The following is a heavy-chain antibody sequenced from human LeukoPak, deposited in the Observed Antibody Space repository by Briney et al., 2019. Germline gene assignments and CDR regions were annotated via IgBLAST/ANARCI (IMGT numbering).Heavy chain of an antibody. J-gene: IGHJ6*03. CDR3: AKALTKATDYMDV. CDR1: GFTFSSYA. Sequence: GGSLRLSCAASGFTFSSYAMSWVRQAPGKGLEWVSAISGSGGSTYYADSVKGRFTISRDNSKNTLYLQTNSLRAEDTAVYYCAKALTKATDYMDVWGKGTTVTVSS. V-gene: IGHV3-23*01. D-gene: IGHD2-2*01. CDR2: ISGSGGST.